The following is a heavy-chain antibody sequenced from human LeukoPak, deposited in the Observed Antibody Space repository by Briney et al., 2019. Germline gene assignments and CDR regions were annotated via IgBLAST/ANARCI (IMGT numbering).Heavy chain of an antibody. Sequence: GGSLRLSCAASGFIFSSYGMHWVRQAPGKGLEWVAVISYDGSNKYYADSVKGRFTISRDNSKNTLYLQMNSLRAEDTAVYYCAKLVGATPFDYWGQGTLVTVSS. J-gene: IGHJ4*02. CDR3: AKLVGATPFDY. V-gene: IGHV3-30*18. CDR1: GFIFSSYG. CDR2: ISYDGSNK. D-gene: IGHD1-26*01.